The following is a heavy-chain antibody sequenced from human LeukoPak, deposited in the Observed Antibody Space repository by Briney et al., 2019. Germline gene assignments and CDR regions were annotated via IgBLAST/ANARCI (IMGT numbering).Heavy chain of an antibody. Sequence: GGSLRLSCAASGFTFSSYAMSWVRQAPGKGLEWVSAISGSGGSTYYADSVKGRPTVSRDNSKNTLYLQMNSLRAEDTAVYYCAKDSSSWYFDYWGQGTLVTVSS. CDR3: AKDSSSWYFDY. D-gene: IGHD6-13*01. CDR2: ISGSGGST. J-gene: IGHJ4*02. V-gene: IGHV3-23*01. CDR1: GFTFSSYA.